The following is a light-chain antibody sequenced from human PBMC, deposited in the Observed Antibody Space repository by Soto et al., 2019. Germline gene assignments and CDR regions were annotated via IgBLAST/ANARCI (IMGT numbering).Light chain of an antibody. V-gene: IGLV1-40*01. CDR1: STDFVSYD. CDR2: GNN. Sequence: QSVLTQPPSVSGSPGQSVTISCTGTSTDFVSYDVHWYQQLPGTAPKLLIYGNNNRPSGVPDRFSGSKSGTSASLAITGLQAEDEADYYCQSYDSSLSGYVFGTGTKGTVL. J-gene: IGLJ1*01. CDR3: QSYDSSLSGYV.